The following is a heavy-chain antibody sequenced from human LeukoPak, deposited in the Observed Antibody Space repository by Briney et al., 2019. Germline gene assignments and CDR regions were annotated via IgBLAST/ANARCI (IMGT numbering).Heavy chain of an antibody. J-gene: IGHJ4*02. CDR1: GYSISSGYY. V-gene: IGHV4-38-2*02. CDR2: IYHSGST. D-gene: IGHD3-22*01. Sequence: PSETLSLTCTVSGYSISSGYYWGWIRQPPGKGLEWIGSIYHSGSTYYNPSLKSRVTISVDTSKNQFSLRLSSVTAADTAVYYCARSRYYYDSSGYPHVGKFDYWGQGTLVTVSS. CDR3: ARSRYYYDSSGYPHVGKFDY.